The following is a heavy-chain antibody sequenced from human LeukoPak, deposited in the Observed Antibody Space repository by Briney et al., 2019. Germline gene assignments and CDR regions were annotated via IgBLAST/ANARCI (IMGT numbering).Heavy chain of an antibody. D-gene: IGHD2-2*02. CDR2: IQYDGSYK. CDR1: GFTFSFYG. CDR3: AKTSDQLLYSKFDF. Sequence: GGSLRLSCATSGFTFSFYGMQWVRQAPGKGLEWVAFIQYDGSYKFYADSVQGRFIISRDNSKNTLFLQMNSLRAEDTAVYYCAKTSDQLLYSKFDFWGQGTLVTVSS. V-gene: IGHV3-30*02. J-gene: IGHJ4*02.